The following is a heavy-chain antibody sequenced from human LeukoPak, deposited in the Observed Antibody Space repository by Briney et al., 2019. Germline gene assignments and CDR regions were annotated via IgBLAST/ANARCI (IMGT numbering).Heavy chain of an antibody. V-gene: IGHV4-30-2*01. J-gene: IGHJ4*02. D-gene: IGHD4-17*01. Sequence: YIYHSGSTYYNPSLKSRVTISVDRSKNLFSLKLSSVTAADTAVYYCARGRDYGDYDPILDYWGQGTLVTVSS. CDR2: IYHSGST. CDR3: ARGRDYGDYDPILDY.